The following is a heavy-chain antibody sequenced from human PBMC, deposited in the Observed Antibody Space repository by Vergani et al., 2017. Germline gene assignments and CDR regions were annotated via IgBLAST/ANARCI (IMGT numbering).Heavy chain of an antibody. D-gene: IGHD1-1*01. V-gene: IGHV3-23*04. J-gene: IGHJ5*02. CDR1: GFTFDVYA. Sequence: EVQLVESGGGLVQPGRSLRLSCAASGFTFDVYAMHWVRQAPGKGLEWVSGISGSGGSTNSADSVKGRFTISRDNSKNTLYPPMNSLRAEDTAVYYCAKELIWKGRWFDRWGQGTLVTVSS. CDR3: AKELIWKGRWFDR. CDR2: ISGSGGST.